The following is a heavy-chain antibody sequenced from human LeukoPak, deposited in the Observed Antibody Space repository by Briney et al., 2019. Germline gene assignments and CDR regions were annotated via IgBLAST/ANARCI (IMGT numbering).Heavy chain of an antibody. V-gene: IGHV1-46*01. CDR3: ARGPLVTIFGVVIRSFDY. J-gene: IGHJ4*02. CDR1: GYTFTSYY. D-gene: IGHD3-3*01. CDR2: INPSGGST. Sequence: GASLKVSCKASGYTFTSYYMHWVRQAPGQGLEWMGIINPSGGSTSYGQKFQGRVTMTRDTSTSTVYMELSSLRSEDTAVYYCARGPLVTIFGVVIRSFDYWGQGTLVTVSS.